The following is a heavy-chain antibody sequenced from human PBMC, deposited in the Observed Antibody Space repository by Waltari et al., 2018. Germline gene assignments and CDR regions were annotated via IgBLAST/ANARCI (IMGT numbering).Heavy chain of an antibody. CDR2: TRNKANSYTT. CDR1: RFTFSDHY. Sequence: EVQLVESGGGLVQPGGSLRLSCAASRFTFSDHYMDWVRQAPGKGLAWVGRTRNKANSYTTEYAASVKGRFTISRDDSKNSLYLQMNSLKTEDTAVYYCARDLLVRGFRDYYYYGMDVWGQGTTVTVSS. V-gene: IGHV3-72*01. CDR3: ARDLLVRGFRDYYYYGMDV. D-gene: IGHD3-10*01. J-gene: IGHJ6*02.